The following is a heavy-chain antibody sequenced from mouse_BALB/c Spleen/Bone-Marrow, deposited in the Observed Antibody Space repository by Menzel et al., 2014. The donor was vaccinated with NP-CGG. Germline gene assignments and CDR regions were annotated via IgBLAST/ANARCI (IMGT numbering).Heavy chain of an antibody. CDR2: INPSNGGT. CDR1: GYTFTSFY. CDR3: SRGSYGSSQYYFDY. Sequence: QVQLQQSGAELVKPGASVKLSCKASGYTFTSFYMYWVKQRPGQGLEWIGGINPSNGGTNFNEKFKSKATLTLDKSSSAAYMHRSSLTSEDSAVYYCSRGSYGSSQYYFDYWGQGTTLTVSS. J-gene: IGHJ2*01. V-gene: IGHV1S81*02. D-gene: IGHD1-1*01.